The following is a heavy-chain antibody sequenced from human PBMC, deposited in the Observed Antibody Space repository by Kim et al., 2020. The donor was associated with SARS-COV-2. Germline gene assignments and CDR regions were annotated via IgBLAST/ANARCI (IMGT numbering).Heavy chain of an antibody. D-gene: IGHD3-10*01. Sequence: GGSLRLSCAASGFTFSSYEMNWVRQAPGKGLEWVSYISSSGSTIYYADSVKGRFTISRDNAKNSLYLQMNSLRAEDTAVYYCARDAHYYGSGSYYNALFDYWGQGTLVTVSS. CDR2: ISSSGSTI. J-gene: IGHJ4*02. V-gene: IGHV3-48*03. CDR3: ARDAHYYGSGSYYNALFDY. CDR1: GFTFSSYE.